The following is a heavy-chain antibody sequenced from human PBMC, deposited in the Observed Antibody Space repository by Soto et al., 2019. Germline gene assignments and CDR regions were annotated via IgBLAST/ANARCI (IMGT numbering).Heavy chain of an antibody. CDR2: ISGSGGST. CDR1: GFTFSSYA. J-gene: IGHJ6*03. V-gene: IGHV3-23*01. D-gene: IGHD3-3*01. CDR3: AKTTIFGVVIAPPYMDV. Sequence: GGSLRLSCAASGFTFSSYAMSWVRQAPGKGLEWVSAISGSGGSTYYADSVKGRFTISRDNSKNTLYLQMNSLRAEDTAVYYCAKTTIFGVVIAPPYMDVWGKGTTVTVSS.